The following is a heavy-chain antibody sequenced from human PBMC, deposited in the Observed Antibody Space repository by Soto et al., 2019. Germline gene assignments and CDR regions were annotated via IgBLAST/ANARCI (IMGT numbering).Heavy chain of an antibody. CDR1: GYTFTSYG. D-gene: IGHD2-2*01. V-gene: IGHV1-18*04. J-gene: IGHJ5*02. Sequence: GASVKVSCKASGYTFTSYGISWVRQAPGQGLEWMGWISAYNGNTNYAQKLQGRVTMTTDTSTSTAYMELRSLRSDDTAVYYCARNWVVVVPAAIGWFDPWGQGTLVTVSS. CDR2: ISAYNGNT. CDR3: ARNWVVVVPAAIGWFDP.